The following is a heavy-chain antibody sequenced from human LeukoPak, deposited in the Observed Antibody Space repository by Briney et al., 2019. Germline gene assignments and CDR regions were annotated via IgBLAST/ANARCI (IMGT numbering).Heavy chain of an antibody. Sequence: SENLSLTCAVYGGSFNGYYWSWIRQPPGKGLVWIGEINHSGRTNYNPSLKSRVTISVGTSKNQFSLKLSSVTAADTAVYYCASYYGSGTGWFDPWGQGTLVTVSS. CDR1: GGSFNGYY. CDR3: ASYYGSGTGWFDP. J-gene: IGHJ5*02. V-gene: IGHV4-34*01. D-gene: IGHD3-10*01. CDR2: INHSGRT.